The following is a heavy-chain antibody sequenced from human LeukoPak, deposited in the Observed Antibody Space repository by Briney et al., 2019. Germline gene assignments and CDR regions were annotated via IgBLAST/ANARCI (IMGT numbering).Heavy chain of an antibody. Sequence: GGSLRLSCAASGFTFSNYAMSWVRQAPGKRLERVSGISGTNGTINYADPVKGRFTISRDNSKNTVYLQMNSLRAEDTAVYYCAKRLGDQRAFDYWGQGTLVTVSS. CDR2: ISGTNGTI. J-gene: IGHJ4*02. D-gene: IGHD2-21*02. CDR1: GFTFSNYA. V-gene: IGHV3-23*01. CDR3: AKRLGDQRAFDY.